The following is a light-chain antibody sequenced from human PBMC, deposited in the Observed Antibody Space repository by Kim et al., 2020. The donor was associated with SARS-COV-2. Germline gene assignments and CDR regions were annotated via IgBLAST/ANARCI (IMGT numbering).Light chain of an antibody. CDR1: SRDIGGYNY. V-gene: IGLV2-14*03. Sequence: QSITISCTGTSRDIGGYNYVSWYQHHPDTAPKLIIYDVSKRPSGVSNRFSGSKSGNTASLTISGLQAEDEADYYCSSYINYSTHVVFGGGTKLTVL. J-gene: IGLJ2*01. CDR3: SSYINYSTHVV. CDR2: DVS.